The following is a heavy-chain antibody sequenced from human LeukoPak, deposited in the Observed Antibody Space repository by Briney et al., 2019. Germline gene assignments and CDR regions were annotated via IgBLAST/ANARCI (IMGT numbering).Heavy chain of an antibody. CDR3: ARMVRGVINPWNWFDP. CDR2: IYYSGST. CDR1: GGSINSHY. V-gene: IGHV4-59*11. J-gene: IGHJ5*02. Sequence: SETLSLTCTVSGGSINSHYWSWIRQPPGKRLECIGYIYYSGSTKYNPSLNSRATISLDTSKNQFFLKLSSVTAADTAVYYCARMVRGVINPWNWFDPWGQGTLVTVSS. D-gene: IGHD3-10*01.